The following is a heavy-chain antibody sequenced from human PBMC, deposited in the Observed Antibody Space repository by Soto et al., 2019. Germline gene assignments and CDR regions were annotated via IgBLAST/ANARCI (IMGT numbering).Heavy chain of an antibody. CDR2: INPSGGST. D-gene: IGHD5-18*01. Sequence: ASVKVSCKASGYTFTSYYMHWVRQAPGQGLEWMGIINPSGGSTSYAQKFQGRVTMTRDTSTSTVYMELSSLRSEDTAVYYCARVDTAVVGRSTSNFDYWGQGTLVTVSS. J-gene: IGHJ4*02. CDR1: GYTFTSYY. V-gene: IGHV1-46*03. CDR3: ARVDTAVVGRSTSNFDY.